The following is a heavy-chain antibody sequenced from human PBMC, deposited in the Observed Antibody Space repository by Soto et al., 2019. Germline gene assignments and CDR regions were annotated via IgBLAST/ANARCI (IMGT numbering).Heavy chain of an antibody. J-gene: IGHJ4*02. D-gene: IGHD5-18*01. Sequence: QVQLQESGPGLVKPSQTLSLTCTVSGGSISSGDYYWSWIRQPPGKGLEWIGYIYYSGSTYYNPSLKSRVTISVDPSMNEFSLTLSSVTAADTAVDYCARAVGTANIGYWGQGTLVTVSS. CDR1: GGSISSGDYY. CDR3: ARAVGTANIGY. V-gene: IGHV4-30-4*01. CDR2: IYYSGST.